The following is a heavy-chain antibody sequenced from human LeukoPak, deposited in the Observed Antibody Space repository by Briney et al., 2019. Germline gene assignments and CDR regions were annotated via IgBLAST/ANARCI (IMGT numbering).Heavy chain of an antibody. CDR3: ARGNPPLTWVY. J-gene: IGHJ4*02. CDR1: GCTFTSYD. CDR2: MNPNSGNT. D-gene: IGHD7-27*01. V-gene: IGHV1-8*01. Sequence: GASVKVSCKASGCTFTSYDINWVRQATGQGLEWMGWMNPNSGNTGCAQKFQGRVTMTRNTSISTAYMELSSLRSEDTAVYYCARGNPPLTWVYWGQGTLVTVSS.